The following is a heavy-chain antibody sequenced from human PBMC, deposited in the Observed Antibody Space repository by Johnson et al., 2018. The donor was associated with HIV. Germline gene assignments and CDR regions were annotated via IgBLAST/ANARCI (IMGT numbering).Heavy chain of an antibody. J-gene: IGHJ3*02. CDR2: ISYDGSNK. Sequence: VQLVESGGGVVQPGRSLRLTGAASGFTFRSYAMHWVRQAPGKGLEWVAVISYDGSNKYYADSVKGRFTIYRDNSKNTLYLQRNSLIAEDTAVYYCARVPVGIVGATEARGAFDIWGQGTMVTVSS. CDR3: ARVPVGIVGATEARGAFDI. V-gene: IGHV3-30*04. CDR1: GFTFRSYA. D-gene: IGHD1-26*01.